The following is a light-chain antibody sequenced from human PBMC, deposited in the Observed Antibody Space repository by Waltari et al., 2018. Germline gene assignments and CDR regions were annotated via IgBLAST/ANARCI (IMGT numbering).Light chain of an antibody. J-gene: IGLJ2*01. Sequence: QSSLTQPASESGSPGHSLTLSCTGSSSHSGGYNYVAWYQQHPGKAPKLMIYDVSNRPSGVSSRFSGSKSGNTASLTISGLQTEDEADYYCNSYTSSNTLVFGGGTKLTVL. V-gene: IGLV2-14*03. CDR1: SSHSGGYNY. CDR3: NSYTSSNTLV. CDR2: DVS.